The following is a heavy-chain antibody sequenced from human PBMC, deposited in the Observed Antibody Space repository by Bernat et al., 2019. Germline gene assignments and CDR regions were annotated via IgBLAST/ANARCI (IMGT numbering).Heavy chain of an antibody. Sequence: VQLLESGGGVVQPGRSLRLSCATSGFTFSTYDMHWVRQAPGKGLEWVAVISFDGSNKYYVDSVKGRFTISRDNSKNTLYLQMNSLRAEDTAMYYCAKDNDHCSSTSCYYGLSFDQALRRPWGQGTLVTVSS. CDR3: AKDNDHCSSTSCYYGLSFDQALRRP. CDR1: GFTFSTYD. D-gene: IGHD2-2*01. CDR2: ISFDGSNK. J-gene: IGHJ5*02. V-gene: IGHV3-30*18.